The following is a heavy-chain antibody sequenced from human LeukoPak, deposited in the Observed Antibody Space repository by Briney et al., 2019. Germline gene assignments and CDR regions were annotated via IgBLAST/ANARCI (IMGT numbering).Heavy chain of an antibody. Sequence: ASVKLSCTPFGYTFTSYGPSGVRQAPGQRVKWMGWISAYDGNAVYAPKLQRRVTMTTATSTSTAYMELKSPRCDGTAVYYCVCEQQTAYDIWGQGTLVTVSS. J-gene: IGHJ4*02. CDR3: VCEQQTAYDI. D-gene: IGHD3-9*01. CDR1: GYTFTSYG. CDR2: ISAYDGNA. V-gene: IGHV1-18*01.